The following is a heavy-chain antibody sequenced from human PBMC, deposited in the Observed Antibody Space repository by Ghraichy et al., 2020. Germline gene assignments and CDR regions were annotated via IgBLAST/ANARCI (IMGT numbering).Heavy chain of an antibody. V-gene: IGHV3-13*05. Sequence: LSLTCAASGFSLSNYDVHWVRQVTGKGLEWVSAIASTGDLWYPGSVRGRFTVSRDIAKSSVYLQMNSLRDGDTAVYYCARGLRVQGVIPGDLDYWGQGTLVTVSS. D-gene: IGHD3-10*01. J-gene: IGHJ4*02. CDR1: GFSLSNYD. CDR2: IASTGDL. CDR3: ARGLRVQGVIPGDLDY.